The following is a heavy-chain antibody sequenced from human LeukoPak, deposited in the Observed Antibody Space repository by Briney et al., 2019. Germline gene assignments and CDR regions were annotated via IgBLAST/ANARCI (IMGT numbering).Heavy chain of an antibody. CDR1: GFTFSSYS. V-gene: IGHV3-33*08. Sequence: GGSLRLSCAASGFTFSSYSMHWVRQAPGKGLEWVAVIWYDGSNKYYADSVKGRFTISRDNSKNTLYLQMNSLRAEDTAVYYCARDFEAGAYYYDSSGPYYYGMDVWGQGTTVTVSS. CDR2: IWYDGSNK. CDR3: ARDFEAGAYYYDSSGPYYYGMDV. D-gene: IGHD3-22*01. J-gene: IGHJ6*02.